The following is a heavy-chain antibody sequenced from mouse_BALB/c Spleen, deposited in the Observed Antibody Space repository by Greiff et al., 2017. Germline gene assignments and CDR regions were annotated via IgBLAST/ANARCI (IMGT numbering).Heavy chain of an antibody. CDR1: GYTFTDYA. CDR2: ISTYYGDA. Sequence: QVQLKQSGAELVRPGVSVKISCKGSGYTFTDYAMHWVKQSHAKSLEWIGVISTYYGDASYNQKFKGKATMTVDKSSSTAYMELARLTSEDSAIYYCAMLNYAMDYWGQGTSVTVSS. J-gene: IGHJ4*01. V-gene: IGHV1S137*01. CDR3: AMLNYAMDY.